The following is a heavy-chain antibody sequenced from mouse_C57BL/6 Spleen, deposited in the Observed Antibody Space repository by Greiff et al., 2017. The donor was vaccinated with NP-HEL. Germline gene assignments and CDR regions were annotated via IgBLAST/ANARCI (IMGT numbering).Heavy chain of an antibody. Sequence: EVKLMESGEGLVKPGGSLKLSCAASGFTFSSYAMSWVRQTPEKRLEWVAYISSGGDYIYYADTVKGRFTISRDNARNTLYLQMSSLKSEDTAMYYCTRVYGNYIGYWGQGTTLTVSS. D-gene: IGHD2-1*01. CDR3: TRVYGNYIGY. CDR2: ISSGGDYI. V-gene: IGHV5-9-1*02. J-gene: IGHJ2*01. CDR1: GFTFSSYA.